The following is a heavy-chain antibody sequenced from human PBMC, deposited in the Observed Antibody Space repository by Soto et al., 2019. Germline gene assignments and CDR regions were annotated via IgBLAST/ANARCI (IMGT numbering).Heavy chain of an antibody. V-gene: IGHV1-69*13. CDR2: IIPIFGTA. CDR1: GGTFSSYA. D-gene: IGHD5-18*01. Sequence: SVKVSCKASGGTFSSYAISWVRQAPGQGLEWMGGIIPIFGTANYAQKFQGRVTITADESTSTAYMELSSLRSEDTAVYYCARDGEHVDTAIPGQQWLARGFDYWGQGTLVTSPQ. J-gene: IGHJ4*02. CDR3: ARDGEHVDTAIPGQQWLARGFDY.